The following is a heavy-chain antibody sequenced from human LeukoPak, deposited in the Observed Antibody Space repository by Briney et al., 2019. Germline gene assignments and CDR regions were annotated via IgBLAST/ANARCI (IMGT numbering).Heavy chain of an antibody. CDR3: ARDGWELRGGPFDY. CDR2: IIPIFGTA. Sequence: SVKVSCKASGGTFSSYAISWVRQAPGQGLEWMGWIIPIFGTANYAQKFQGRVTITADESTSTAYMELSSLRSEDTAVYYCARDGWELRGGPFDYWGQGTLVTVSS. V-gene: IGHV1-69*13. CDR1: GGTFSSYA. J-gene: IGHJ4*02. D-gene: IGHD1-26*01.